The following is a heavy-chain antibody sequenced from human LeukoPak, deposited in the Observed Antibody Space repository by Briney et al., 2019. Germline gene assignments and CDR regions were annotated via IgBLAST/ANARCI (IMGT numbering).Heavy chain of an antibody. Sequence: GGSLRRTCAASGFTFSSYELNWVRQAPRKGLEWVSYISSSGSTIYYADSVKGRFTISRDNAKNSLYLQMNSLRAEDTAVYYCAELGITMIGGVWGKGTTVTISS. CDR3: AELGITMIGGV. D-gene: IGHD3-10*02. CDR1: GFTFSSYE. V-gene: IGHV3-48*03. CDR2: ISSSGSTI. J-gene: IGHJ6*04.